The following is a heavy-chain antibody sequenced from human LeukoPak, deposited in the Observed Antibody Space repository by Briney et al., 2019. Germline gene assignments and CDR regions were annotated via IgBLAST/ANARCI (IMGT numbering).Heavy chain of an antibody. CDR2: IHHNGGT. CDR3: ARVSGSDGYNFDY. Sequence: SETLSLTCTVSGGFIISSSYNWGWIRQPPGKGLEWIGSIHHNGGTYYSPSLKSRVTISVDTSKNQFSLKLSSVTAADTAVYFCARVSGSDGYNFDYWGQGTLVTVSS. J-gene: IGHJ4*02. CDR1: GGFIISSSYN. D-gene: IGHD5-24*01. V-gene: IGHV4-39*01.